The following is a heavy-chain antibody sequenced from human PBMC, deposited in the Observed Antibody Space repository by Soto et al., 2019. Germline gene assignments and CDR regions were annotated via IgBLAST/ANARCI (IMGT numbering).Heavy chain of an antibody. Sequence: GGSLRLSCAGSGFAFNTYSMNWVRQAPGKGLEWVSSISTSSSFIYYADSVKGRFTISRDNAKNSLYLQMNSLRAEDTAVYYCAKDRYIGELSDFDYWGQGTLVTVSS. J-gene: IGHJ4*02. CDR3: AKDRYIGELSDFDY. D-gene: IGHD3-10*01. CDR1: GFAFNTYS. V-gene: IGHV3-21*01. CDR2: ISTSSSFI.